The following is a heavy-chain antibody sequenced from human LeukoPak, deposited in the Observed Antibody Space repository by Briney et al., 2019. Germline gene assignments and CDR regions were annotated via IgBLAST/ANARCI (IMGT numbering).Heavy chain of an antibody. Sequence: SETLSLTCTVSGGSISSYYWSWIRQPAGKGLEWIGRIYTSGSTNYNPSLKSRVTTSVDTSKNQFSLKLSSVTAADTAVYYCARDRICSSTSCYTNWFDPWGQGTLVTVSS. D-gene: IGHD2-2*02. V-gene: IGHV4-4*07. CDR3: ARDRICSSTSCYTNWFDP. J-gene: IGHJ5*02. CDR1: GGSISSYY. CDR2: IYTSGST.